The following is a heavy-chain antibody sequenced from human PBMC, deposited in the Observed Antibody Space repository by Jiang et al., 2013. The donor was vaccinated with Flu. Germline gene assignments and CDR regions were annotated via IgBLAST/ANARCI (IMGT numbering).Heavy chain of an antibody. Sequence: CKTSGYIFTRYYVHWVRQVPGQGLEWMGIIDPNGGSTNYAQKFQGRVTVTSDASTSTAYMELSSLRADDTAVYYCARAPRNYDGYYYGMDVWGQGTTVTVSS. CDR2: IDPNGGST. CDR1: GYIFTRYY. V-gene: IGHV1-46*01. J-gene: IGHJ6*02. D-gene: IGHD3-3*01. CDR3: ARAPRNYDGYYYGMDV.